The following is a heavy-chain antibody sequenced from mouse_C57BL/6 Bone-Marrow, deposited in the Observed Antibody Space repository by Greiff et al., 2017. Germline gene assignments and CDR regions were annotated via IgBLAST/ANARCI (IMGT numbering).Heavy chain of an antibody. CDR3: GRRGRYGNYFDC. Sequence: EVKLVESGPGMVKPSQSLSLTCTVTGYSITSGCDWHWIRHLPGNKLEWWGDIRYSGSTNYNPSLKSRISITHDTSNNHSFLQLNSVTTEDTAKYCGGRRGRYGNYFDCWGQGTTLTVSS. CDR2: IRYSGST. J-gene: IGHJ2*01. D-gene: IGHD2-10*02. V-gene: IGHV3-1*01. CDR1: GYSITSGCD.